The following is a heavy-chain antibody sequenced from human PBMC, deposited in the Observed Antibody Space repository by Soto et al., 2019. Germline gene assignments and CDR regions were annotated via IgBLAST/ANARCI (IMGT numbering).Heavy chain of an antibody. D-gene: IGHD3-16*01. Sequence: GGSLRLSCAASGFTFSSYGMHWVRQAPGKGLEWVAVISYDGSNKYYADSVKGRFTISRDNSKNTLYLQMNSLRAEDTAVYYCAKDTSDTFWFDPWGQGTLVTVSS. CDR2: ISYDGSNK. CDR3: AKDTSDTFWFDP. J-gene: IGHJ5*02. CDR1: GFTFSSYG. V-gene: IGHV3-30*18.